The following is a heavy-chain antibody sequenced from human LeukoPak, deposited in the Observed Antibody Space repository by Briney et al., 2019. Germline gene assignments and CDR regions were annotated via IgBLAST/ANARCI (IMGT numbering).Heavy chain of an antibody. CDR1: GGSISSSSSY. J-gene: IGHJ3*02. Sequence: PSETLSLTCSVSGGSISSSSSYWGWIRQPPGKGLEWIGSIYYSGSSFDNPALKSRVTISVDTSKNQFSLKLGSVTAADTAVYYCARDVEVVLTHAFDIWGQGAMVTVSS. D-gene: IGHD2-15*01. CDR2: IYYSGSS. CDR3: ARDVEVVLTHAFDI. V-gene: IGHV4-39*02.